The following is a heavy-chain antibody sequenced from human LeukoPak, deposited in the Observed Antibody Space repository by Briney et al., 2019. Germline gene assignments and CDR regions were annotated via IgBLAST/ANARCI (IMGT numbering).Heavy chain of an antibody. CDR3: ARDLGYGSGSYYGGGDY. J-gene: IGHJ4*02. Sequence: ASVKVSCKAPGYTFTSYGISWVRQAPGQGLEWMGWISAYNGNTNYAQKLQGRVTMTTDTSTSTAYMELRSLRSDDTAVYYCARDLGYGSGSYYGGGDYWGQGTLVTASS. V-gene: IGHV1-18*04. CDR2: ISAYNGNT. D-gene: IGHD3-10*01. CDR1: GYTFTSYG.